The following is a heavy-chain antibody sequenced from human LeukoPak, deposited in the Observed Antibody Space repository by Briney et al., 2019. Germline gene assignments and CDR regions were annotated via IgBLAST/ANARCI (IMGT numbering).Heavy chain of an antibody. D-gene: IGHD6-13*01. CDR2: ISSSGTTI. Sequence: GGSLRLSCAASGFTFRTSGMNWVRQAPGKGLEWVSYISSSGTTISYAQSVKGRFTITRDNAKNSLYLQMNSLRAEDTALYYCAKDLGSSSSDAFDIWGQGTMVTVSS. CDR1: GFTFRTSG. J-gene: IGHJ3*02. CDR3: AKDLGSSSSDAFDI. V-gene: IGHV3-48*04.